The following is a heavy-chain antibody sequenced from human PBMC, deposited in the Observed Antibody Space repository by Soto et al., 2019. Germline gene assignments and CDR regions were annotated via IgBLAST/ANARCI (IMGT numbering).Heavy chain of an antibody. J-gene: IGHJ6*02. V-gene: IGHV3-30*18. D-gene: IGHD4-4*01. CDR2: ISYDGSNK. Sequence: GGSLRLSCAASGFTFSSYGMHWVRQAPGKGLEWVAVISYDGSNKYYADSVKGRFTISRDNSKNTLYLQMNSLRAEDTAVYYCAKDXNYSNYPYYYYYYGMDVWGQGTTVTVSS. CDR3: AKDXNYSNYPYYYYYYGMDV. CDR1: GFTFSSYG.